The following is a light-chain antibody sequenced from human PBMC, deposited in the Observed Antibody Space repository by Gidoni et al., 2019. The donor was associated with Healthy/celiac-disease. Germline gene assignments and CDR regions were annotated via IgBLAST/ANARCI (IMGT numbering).Light chain of an antibody. J-gene: IGKJ5*01. Sequence: EIVLTQSPGTLSLSPGERATLSCRASQSVSSSYLAWYPQKPGQAPRLLIYGASSSATGIPDRFSGSGSGTDFTLTISRLEPEDFAVYYCQQYGSSPRTFGQGTRLEIK. CDR3: QQYGSSPRT. V-gene: IGKV3-20*01. CDR2: GAS. CDR1: QSVSSSY.